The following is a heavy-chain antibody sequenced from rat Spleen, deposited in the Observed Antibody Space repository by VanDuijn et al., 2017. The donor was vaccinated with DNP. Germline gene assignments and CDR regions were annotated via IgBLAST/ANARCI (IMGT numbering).Heavy chain of an antibody. V-gene: IGHV3-1*01. Sequence: EVQLQESGPGLVKPSQSLSLTCSVTGYSITSHYWGWIRQFPGNKLEYIGHISYSGSPNYNPSLRSRISITRDTSKNQFFLQLNSVTTEDTATYYCARWSDYFDYWGQGVMVTVSS. J-gene: IGHJ2*01. CDR1: GYSITSHY. CDR3: ARWSDYFDY. CDR2: ISYSGSP.